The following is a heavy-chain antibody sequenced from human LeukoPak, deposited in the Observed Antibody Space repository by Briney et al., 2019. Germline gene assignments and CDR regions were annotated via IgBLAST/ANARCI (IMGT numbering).Heavy chain of an antibody. J-gene: IGHJ4*02. CDR2: ISYDGSNK. Sequence: GESLRLSCAASGFTFSSYAMHWVRQAPGKGLEWVAVISYDGSNKYYADSVKGRFTISRDDSKNTLYLQMNSLRAEDTAVYYCARDPRQYSSGWYYFDYWGQGTLVTVSS. CDR3: ARDPRQYSSGWYYFDY. CDR1: GFTFSSYA. V-gene: IGHV3-30-3*01. D-gene: IGHD6-19*01.